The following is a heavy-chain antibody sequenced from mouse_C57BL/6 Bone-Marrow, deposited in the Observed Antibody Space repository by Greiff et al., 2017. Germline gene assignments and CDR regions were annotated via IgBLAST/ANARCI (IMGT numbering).Heavy chain of an antibody. Sequence: QVTLKVCGPGILQPSQTLSLTCSFSGFSLSTFGMGVGWIRQPSGKGLEWLAHIWWDDDKYYNPALKSRLTISKDTSKNQVFLKLANVDTSDTATYYCARIVSITTVVAIYYYAMDYWGQGTSVTVSS. V-gene: IGHV8-8*01. CDR1: GFSLSTFGMG. D-gene: IGHD1-1*01. CDR2: IWWDDDK. CDR3: ARIVSITTVVAIYYYAMDY. J-gene: IGHJ4*01.